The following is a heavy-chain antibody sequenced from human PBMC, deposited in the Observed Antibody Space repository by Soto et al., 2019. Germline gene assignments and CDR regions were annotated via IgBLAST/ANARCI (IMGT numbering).Heavy chain of an antibody. CDR1: GGTFSSYT. V-gene: IGHV1-69*02. Sequence: QVQLVQSGAEVKKPGSSVKVSCKASGGTFSSYTISWVRQAPGQGLEWMGRIIPILGIANYAQKFQGRVTXXADKATSTPYMELSSLRSEDTAVYYCAAEYGGNSAWGQGTLVTVSS. CDR3: AAEYGGNSA. J-gene: IGHJ4*02. D-gene: IGHD4-17*01. CDR2: IIPILGIA.